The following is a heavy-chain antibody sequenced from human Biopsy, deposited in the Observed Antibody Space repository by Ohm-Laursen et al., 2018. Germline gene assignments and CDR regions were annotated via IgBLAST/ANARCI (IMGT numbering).Heavy chain of an antibody. Sequence: GSLRLSCAASGFTFGDYYMSWTRQAPGKGLEWLSYISGSGVTKMYADSVKGRFTVSRDNAKNSLYLEMNNLTVEDTAVYYGATDGAGSYNENWGQGTLVSVSS. CDR3: ATDGAGSYNEN. D-gene: IGHD3-10*01. CDR2: ISGSGVTK. V-gene: IGHV3-11*01. CDR1: GFTFGDYY. J-gene: IGHJ4*02.